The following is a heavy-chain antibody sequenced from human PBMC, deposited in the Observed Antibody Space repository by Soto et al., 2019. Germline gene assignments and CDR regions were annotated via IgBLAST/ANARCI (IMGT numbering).Heavy chain of an antibody. J-gene: IGHJ4*02. V-gene: IGHV4-31*02. CDR1: Y. D-gene: IGHD2-2*01. Sequence: YWSWIRQHPGKGLEWIGYIYYSGSTYYNPSLKSRVTISVDTSKNQFSLKLSSVTAADTAVYYCARSSTSANYFDYWGQGTLFTVSS. CDR2: IYYSGST. CDR3: ARSSTSANYFDY.